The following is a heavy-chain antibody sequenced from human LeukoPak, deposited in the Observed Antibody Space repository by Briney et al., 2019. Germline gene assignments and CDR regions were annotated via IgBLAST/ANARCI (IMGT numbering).Heavy chain of an antibody. J-gene: IGHJ4*02. Sequence: ASVKVSCKASGYTFTSYYMHWVRQAPGQGLEWMGWINPNSGGTNYAQKFQGRVTMTRDTSISTAYMELSRLRSDDTAVYYCAAQPYPAMVLFDYWGQGTLVTVSS. CDR1: GYTFTSYY. CDR3: AAQPYPAMVLFDY. D-gene: IGHD5-18*01. CDR2: INPNSGGT. V-gene: IGHV1-2*02.